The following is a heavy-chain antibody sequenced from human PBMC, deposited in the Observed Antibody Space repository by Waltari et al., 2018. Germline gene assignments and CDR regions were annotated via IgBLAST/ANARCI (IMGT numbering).Heavy chain of an antibody. V-gene: IGHV3-23*04. CDR2: ISGSGGSK. Sequence: EVQLVESGGGLVQPGGSLRLSCAASGFTFSSYAMSWVRQAPGKGLEWVSAISGSGGSKYDAESVKGRFTISRDNSKNTLYLQMNSRRAEDTAVYYCAKSGSYSNPIDYWGQGTLVTVSS. D-gene: IGHD1-26*01. CDR1: GFTFSSYA. CDR3: AKSGSYSNPIDY. J-gene: IGHJ4*02.